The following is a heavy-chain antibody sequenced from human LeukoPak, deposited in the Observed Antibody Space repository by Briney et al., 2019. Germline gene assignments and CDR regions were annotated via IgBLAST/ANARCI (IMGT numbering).Heavy chain of an antibody. D-gene: IGHD2-2*02. Sequence: TSETLSLTCTVCGGSISSYYWSWIRQPAGKGLEWIGRIYTSGSTNYNPALKSRVTMSVDTSKNQFDLKLSSVTAAVTAVYYCAREVPSAISHMDVWGKGTTVTVSS. CDR2: IYTSGST. J-gene: IGHJ6*03. V-gene: IGHV4-4*07. CDR1: GGSISSYY. CDR3: AREVPSAISHMDV.